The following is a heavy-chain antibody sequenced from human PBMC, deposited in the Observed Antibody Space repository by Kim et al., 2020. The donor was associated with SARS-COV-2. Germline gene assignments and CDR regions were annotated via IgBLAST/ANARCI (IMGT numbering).Heavy chain of an antibody. CDR3: SKGRFVGATFNYDG. CDR2: IRASGETT. D-gene: IGHD2-15*01. V-gene: IGHV3-23*01. CDR1: GFTFSSYS. Sequence: GGSLRLSCAASGFTFSSYSLGWVRQAPGKGLEWVSAIRASGETTHYADSVKGRFTISRDNSKNTVYLQMNSLGADDTAVYYCSKGRFVGATFNYDGWGQG. J-gene: IGHJ1*01.